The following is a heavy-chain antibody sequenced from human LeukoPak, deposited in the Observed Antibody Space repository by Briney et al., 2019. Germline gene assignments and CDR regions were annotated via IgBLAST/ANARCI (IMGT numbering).Heavy chain of an antibody. V-gene: IGHV1-18*01. Sequence: ASVKVSCKASGYTFTSYGISWVRQAPGQGLEWMGWISAYNGNTNYAQKFQGRVTMTTDTSTSTAYMELRSLRSDDTAVYYCAGSGDIVATKSFDCWGQGTLVTVSS. CDR2: ISAYNGNT. CDR3: AGSGDIVATKSFDC. D-gene: IGHD5-12*01. CDR1: GYTFTSYG. J-gene: IGHJ4*02.